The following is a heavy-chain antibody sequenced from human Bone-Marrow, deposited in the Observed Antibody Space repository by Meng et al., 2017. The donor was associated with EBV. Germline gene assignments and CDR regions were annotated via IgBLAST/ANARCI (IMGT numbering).Heavy chain of an antibody. V-gene: IGHV1-18*01. J-gene: IGHJ5*01. CDR3: ARSYNSGNTPDQFDS. CDR1: GYTFTSYG. CDR2: ISPYNDIT. D-gene: IGHD1-26*01. Sequence: QVLLVQSGAEVKKPGASVKVPFKASGYTFTSYGISWVRQAPGQGLEWMAWISPYNDITNFAQKFQDRLTVTTDTSTTTAYMELRSLRSDDTAVYYCARSYNSGNTPDQFDSWGQGTLVTVSS.